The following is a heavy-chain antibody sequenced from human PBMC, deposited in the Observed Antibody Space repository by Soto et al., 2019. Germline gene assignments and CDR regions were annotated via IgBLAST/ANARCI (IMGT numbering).Heavy chain of an antibody. J-gene: IGHJ5*02. CDR2: IYWDDDK. V-gene: IGHV2-5*08. CDR3: AHSLYSSSSNWFEP. CDR1: GGSISSGDYY. Sequence: TLSLTCTVSGGSISSGDYYWSWIRQPPGKALEWLALIYWDDDKRYSPSLKSRLTITKDTSKNQVVLTMTNMDPVDTATYYCAHSLYSSSSNWFEPWGQGTLVTVS. D-gene: IGHD6-13*01.